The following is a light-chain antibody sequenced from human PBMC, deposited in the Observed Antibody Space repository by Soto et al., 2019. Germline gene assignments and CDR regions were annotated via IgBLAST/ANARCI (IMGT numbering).Light chain of an antibody. CDR1: QSVSSN. CDR2: GAS. V-gene: IGKV3-15*01. Sequence: IVMKQSPATLSVAPGERATLPWRASQSVSSNLAWYQQKAGKAHRLLIYGASTRATGIPARLSGSGYGTEFTLTISSLKHEDFEVYYCQQYNNSTRTFGQGTKVDIK. J-gene: IGKJ1*01. CDR3: QQYNNSTRT.